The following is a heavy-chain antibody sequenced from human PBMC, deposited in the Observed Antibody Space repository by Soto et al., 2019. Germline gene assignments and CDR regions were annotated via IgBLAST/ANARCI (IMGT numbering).Heavy chain of an antibody. J-gene: IGHJ6*03. CDR1: GFTLSGYA. D-gene: IGHD6-6*01. Sequence: EVQLAESGGGLDQPGGSLRLSCAASGFTLSGYAMDWVRQAPGKGLEYVSGISSNGVGTYYANSVQGIFTISRDNSKNTVYLQMGSLRPEDMAVYYCARRARPDFYYMDVWGKGTTVTVS. CDR2: ISSNGVGT. V-gene: IGHV3-64*01. CDR3: ARRARPDFYYMDV.